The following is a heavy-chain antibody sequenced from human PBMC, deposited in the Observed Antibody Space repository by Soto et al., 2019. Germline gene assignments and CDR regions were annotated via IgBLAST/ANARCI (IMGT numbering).Heavy chain of an antibody. D-gene: IGHD3-22*01. CDR3: AREGHDSSGYYYLIDY. V-gene: IGHV1-18*04. CDR1: GYTFTSYG. Sequence: ASXKVSCKSSGYTFTSYGISWVRQAPGQGLEWMGWISAYNGNTNYAQKLQGRVTMTTDTSTSTAYMELRSLRSDDTAVYYCAREGHDSSGYYYLIDYWGQGTLVTVSS. CDR2: ISAYNGNT. J-gene: IGHJ4*02.